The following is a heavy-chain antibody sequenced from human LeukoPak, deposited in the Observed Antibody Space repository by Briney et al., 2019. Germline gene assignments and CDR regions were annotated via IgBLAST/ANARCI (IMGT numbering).Heavy chain of an antibody. V-gene: IGHV1-69*13. CDR3: ARAAAGYNWFDP. CDR2: IIPIFGTA. CDR1: GGTFSSYA. Sequence: GASVTVSCTASGGTFSSYAISWVRQAPGQGLEWMGGIIPIFGTANYAQKFQGRVTITADESTSTAYMELSSLRSEDTAVYYCARAAAGYNWFDPWGQGTLVTVSS. D-gene: IGHD6-13*01. J-gene: IGHJ5*02.